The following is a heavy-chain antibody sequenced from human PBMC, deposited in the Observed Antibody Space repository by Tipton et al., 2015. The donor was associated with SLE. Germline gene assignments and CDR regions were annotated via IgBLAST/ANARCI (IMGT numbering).Heavy chain of an antibody. V-gene: IGHV4-61*01. D-gene: IGHD2-2*01. CDR2: IYYSGST. J-gene: IGHJ4*02. CDR3: ARTRSSTSPFFDY. CDR1: GVSINNGYYY. Sequence: TLSLTCSVSGVSINNGYYYWSWIRQHPGKGLEWIGYIYYSGSTNYNPSLKSRVTILIDTSKNQFSLRLSSVTAADTAVYYCARTRSSTSPFFDYWGQGTLVTVSS.